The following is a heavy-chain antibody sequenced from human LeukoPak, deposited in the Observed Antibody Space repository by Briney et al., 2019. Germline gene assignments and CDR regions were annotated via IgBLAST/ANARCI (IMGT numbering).Heavy chain of an antibody. CDR3: ARDYYDSSGYYRGLDAFDI. V-gene: IGHV1-18*01. CDR2: ISAYNGNT. Sequence: ASVKVSCKASGYTFTSYGISWVRQAPGQGLEWMGWISAYNGNTNYAQKPQGRVTMTTDTSTSTAYMELRSLRSDDTAVYYCARDYYDSSGYYRGLDAFDIWGQGTMVTVSS. D-gene: IGHD3-22*01. J-gene: IGHJ3*02. CDR1: GYTFTSYG.